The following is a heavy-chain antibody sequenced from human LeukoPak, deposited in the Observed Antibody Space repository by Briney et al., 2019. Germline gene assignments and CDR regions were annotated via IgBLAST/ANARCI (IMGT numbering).Heavy chain of an antibody. D-gene: IGHD3-10*01. CDR3: ARRTYYYGSGRGSDY. J-gene: IGHJ4*02. CDR1: GGSFSGYY. Sequence: SETLSLTCAVYGGSFSGYYWSWIRQPPGKGLEWIGEINHSGSTNYNPSLKSRVTISVDTSKNQFSLKLSSVTAADTAVYYCARRTYYYGSGRGSDYWGQGTLVTVSS. CDR2: INHSGST. V-gene: IGHV4-34*01.